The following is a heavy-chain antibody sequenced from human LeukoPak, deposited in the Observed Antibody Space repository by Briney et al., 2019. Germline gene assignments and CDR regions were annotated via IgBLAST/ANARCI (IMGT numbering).Heavy chain of an antibody. CDR3: ARLVDGDSNFDY. D-gene: IGHD4-17*01. CDR1: GGSISSSSYY. CDR2: IYYSGST. V-gene: IGHV4-39*01. Sequence: PSETLSLTCTVSGGSISSSSYYWGWIRQPPGKGLEWIGSIYYSGSTYYNPSLKSRVTISVDTSKNQFSLKLSSVTAADTAVYYCARLVDGDSNFDYWGQGTLVTVSS. J-gene: IGHJ4*02.